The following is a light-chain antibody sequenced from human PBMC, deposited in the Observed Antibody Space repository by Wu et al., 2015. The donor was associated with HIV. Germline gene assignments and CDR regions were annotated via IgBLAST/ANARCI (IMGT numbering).Light chain of an antibody. J-gene: IGKJ5*01. CDR2: DAS. CDR1: QSVSGT. V-gene: IGKV3-11*01. CDR3: QQHSNWPLT. Sequence: EIVLTQSPATLSFSPGERATLSCRASQSVSGTLAWYQQKPGQALRLLIYDASNRATGVPARFSGSGSFTDFTLTISSLEPKDSAVYYCQQHSNWPLTFGHGTRLEIK.